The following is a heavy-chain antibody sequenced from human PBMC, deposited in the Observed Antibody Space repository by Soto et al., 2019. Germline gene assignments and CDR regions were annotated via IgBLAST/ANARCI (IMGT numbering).Heavy chain of an antibody. CDR2: VYYSGST. V-gene: IGHV4-39*01. Sequence: QLQLQESGPGLVKPSETLSLTCTVSGGSLSSTTHYWGWIRQPPGKGLEWIGSVYYSGSTYLNPSLKSRVTISVDTSKNQFSLKLSSVTAADTAFYFCARHSSCSLATCDSFIDYWGQGTLVTVSS. D-gene: IGHD2-15*01. J-gene: IGHJ4*02. CDR3: ARHSSCSLATCDSFIDY. CDR1: GGSLSSTTHY.